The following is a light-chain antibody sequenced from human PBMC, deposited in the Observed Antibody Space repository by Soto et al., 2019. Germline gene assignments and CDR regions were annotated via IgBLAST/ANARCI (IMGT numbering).Light chain of an antibody. Sequence: QPVLTQSSSASASLGSSVKLTCILSSGHSTYIIAWHQQQPGKAPRFLMTLDRSGSYNRGSVAPDRCAGSSSGADRSLTICLHQVDDEGDYYCENWYSNTHKVFGAGTQLTVL. CDR2: LDRSGSY. J-gene: IGLJ7*01. V-gene: IGLV4-60*02. CDR3: ENWYSNTHKV. CDR1: SGHSTYI.